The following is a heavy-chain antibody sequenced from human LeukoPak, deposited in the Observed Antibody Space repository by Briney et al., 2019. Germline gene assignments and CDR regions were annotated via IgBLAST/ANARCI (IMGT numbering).Heavy chain of an antibody. CDR2: INPSGGST. V-gene: IGHV1-46*01. CDR1: GYTFTSYY. Sequence: ASVKVSCKASGYTFTSYYMHWVRQAPGQGLEWMGIINPSGGSTSYAQKFQGRVTMTRDTSTSTVYMELSSLRSEDTAVYYCARESVGQWELQPPFDYWGQGTLVTVSS. CDR3: ARESVGQWELQPPFDY. D-gene: IGHD1-26*01. J-gene: IGHJ4*02.